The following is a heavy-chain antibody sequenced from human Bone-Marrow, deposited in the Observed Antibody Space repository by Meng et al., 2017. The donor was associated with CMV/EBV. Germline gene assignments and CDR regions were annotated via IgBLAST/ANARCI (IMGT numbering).Heavy chain of an antibody. V-gene: IGHV4-34*01. CDR1: GGSFSGYY. J-gene: IGHJ3*02. CDR2: IYYSGST. D-gene: IGHD3-22*01. CDR3: ARFVAYYYDSSGRYAFDI. Sequence: SETLSLTCAVYGGSFSGYYWGWIRQPPGKGLEWIGSIYYSGSTYYNPSLKSRVTISVDTSKNQFSLKLSSVTAADTAVYYCARFVAYYYDSSGRYAFDIWGQGTMVTVSS.